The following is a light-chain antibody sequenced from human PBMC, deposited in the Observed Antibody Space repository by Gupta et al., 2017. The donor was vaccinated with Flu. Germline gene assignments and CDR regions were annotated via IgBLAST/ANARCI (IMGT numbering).Light chain of an antibody. Sequence: PSSVSASVGDRVRITFLSSQGISNWLAWYQQKPGKAPKLLIYGASRLKSGVPSRFSGSGSGTDFTRTISSLQPEDFATYYCQQSYSFPRTFGQGTTVEIK. CDR1: QGISNW. CDR2: GAS. V-gene: IGKV1-12*01. CDR3: QQSYSFPRT. J-gene: IGKJ2*02.